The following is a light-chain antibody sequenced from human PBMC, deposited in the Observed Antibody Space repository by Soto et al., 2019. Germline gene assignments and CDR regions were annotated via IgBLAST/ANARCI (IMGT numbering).Light chain of an antibody. J-gene: IGKJ3*01. Sequence: EIVLTQSPGIMSLSTGDRATLSCRASQSGSNNYLAWYQQKPGQAPRLLIHHASGRSTVIPDRFSGSGSETDFTLTISRLEPEDFAVYYCQQKFGAPFTFGPGNKVEIE. V-gene: IGKV3-20*01. CDR3: QQKFGAPFT. CDR2: HAS. CDR1: QSGSNNY.